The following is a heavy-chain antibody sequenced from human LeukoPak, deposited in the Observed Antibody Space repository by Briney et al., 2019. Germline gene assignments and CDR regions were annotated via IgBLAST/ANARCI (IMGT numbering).Heavy chain of an antibody. D-gene: IGHD3-22*01. Sequence: SVKVSCKASGGTFSSYAISWVRQAPGQGLEWMGGIIPIFGTANYAQKFQGRVTITADESTSTAYMELSSLRSEDTAVYYCARLGYYDSSGYYNDSSSNWGQGTLVTVSS. CDR2: IIPIFGTA. CDR1: GGTFSSYA. J-gene: IGHJ4*02. V-gene: IGHV1-69*13. CDR3: ARLGYYDSSGYYNDSSSN.